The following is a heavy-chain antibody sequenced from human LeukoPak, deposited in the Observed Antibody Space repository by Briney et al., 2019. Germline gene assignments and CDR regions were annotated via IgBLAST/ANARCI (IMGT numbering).Heavy chain of an antibody. CDR1: GFTFSNHA. Sequence: GGSLRLSCATSGFTFSNHAMHWVRQATGKGLEWVSAIGIAGDTFYPGSVKGRFTISRENAKNSLSLQINSLKAEDTAVYCCVRQQTSHGNFDYWGQGTLVTVSS. J-gene: IGHJ4*02. V-gene: IGHV3-13*01. CDR3: VRQQTSHGNFDY. D-gene: IGHD1-26*01. CDR2: IGIAGDT.